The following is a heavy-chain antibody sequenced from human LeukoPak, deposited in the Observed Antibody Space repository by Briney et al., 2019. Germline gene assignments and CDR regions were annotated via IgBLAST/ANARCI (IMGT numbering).Heavy chain of an antibody. J-gene: IGHJ4*02. V-gene: IGHV4-61*05. CDR1: GGSISSSSYY. CDR3: ARGQPSSIYYFDD. Sequence: SETLSLTCTVSGGSISSSSYYWGWIRQPPGKGPEWIGYIYYSGSTNYNPSLKSRVTISVDTSKNQFSLKLSSVTAADTAVYYCARGQPSSIYYFDDWGQGTLVTVSS. CDR2: IYYSGST. D-gene: IGHD2-21*01.